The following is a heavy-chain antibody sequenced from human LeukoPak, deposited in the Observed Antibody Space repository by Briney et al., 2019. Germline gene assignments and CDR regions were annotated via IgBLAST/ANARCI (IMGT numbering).Heavy chain of an antibody. CDR3: ARVGDYVWGSYRSLPFDY. Sequence: ASVKVSCKASGYTFTSYYMHWVRQAPGQGLEGMGIINPSGGSTSYAQKFQGRVTMTRDTSTSTVYMELSSLRSEDTAVYYCARVGDYVWGSYRSLPFDYWGQGTLVTVSS. D-gene: IGHD3-16*02. V-gene: IGHV1-46*01. CDR1: GYTFTSYY. CDR2: INPSGGST. J-gene: IGHJ4*02.